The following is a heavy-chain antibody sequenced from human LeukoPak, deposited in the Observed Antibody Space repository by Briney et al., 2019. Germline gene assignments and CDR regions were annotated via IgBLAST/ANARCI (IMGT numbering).Heavy chain of an antibody. Sequence: PGGSLRLSCAAYGFTFSDFFMTWIRQAPGKGLEWVSYISGSGSTKFYADSVKGRFTISRDNAKDSLYLQMSSLRLEDTALYYCARAPATYAVSPGAFDVWGHGTMVTVSS. V-gene: IGHV3-11*04. CDR1: GFTFSDFF. D-gene: IGHD2-8*01. CDR2: ISGSGSTK. J-gene: IGHJ3*01. CDR3: ARAPATYAVSPGAFDV.